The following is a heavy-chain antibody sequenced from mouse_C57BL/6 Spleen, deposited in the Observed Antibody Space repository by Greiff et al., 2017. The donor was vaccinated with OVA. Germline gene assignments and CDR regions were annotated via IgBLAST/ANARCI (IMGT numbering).Heavy chain of an antibody. CDR3: ATYYGSSWFPY. CDR1: GYAFSSSW. CDR2: IYPGDGDT. Sequence: QVQLQQSGPELVKPGASVKISCKASGYAFSSSWMNWVKQRPGKGLEWIGRIYPGDGDTNYNGKFKGKATLTADKSSSTAYMQLSSLTSEDSAVYFCATYYGSSWFPYWGQGTLVTVSA. V-gene: IGHV1-82*01. D-gene: IGHD1-1*01. J-gene: IGHJ3*01.